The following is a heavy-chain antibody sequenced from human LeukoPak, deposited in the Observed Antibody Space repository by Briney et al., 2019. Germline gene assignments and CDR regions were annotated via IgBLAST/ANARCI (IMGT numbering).Heavy chain of an antibody. J-gene: IGHJ4*02. Sequence: GVSLRLSCAASGFTFSSSAMSGVRQAPEKGLEWVSAISNNGGYTYYADSVQGRFTISRDNSKSTLCLQMNSLRAEDTAVYYCAKQLGYCSDGSCYFPYWGQGTLVTVSS. CDR1: GFTFSSSA. V-gene: IGHV3-23*01. CDR2: ISNNGGYT. CDR3: AKQLGYCSDGSCYFPY. D-gene: IGHD2-15*01.